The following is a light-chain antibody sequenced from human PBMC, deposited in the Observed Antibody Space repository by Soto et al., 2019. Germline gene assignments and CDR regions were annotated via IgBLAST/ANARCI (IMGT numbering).Light chain of an antibody. V-gene: IGKV3-11*01. CDR3: QQCVIRPLFT. CDR2: DVS. CDR1: QSVGNS. J-gene: IGKJ3*01. Sequence: EIVLTQSPATLSLSPGERASLSCRASQSVGNSLAWYQHKPGQAPRLLIYDVSNRATGIPARFSGSGSGTDFTLTISSLEPEDFAVYYCQQCVIRPLFTFGPGTKVDIK.